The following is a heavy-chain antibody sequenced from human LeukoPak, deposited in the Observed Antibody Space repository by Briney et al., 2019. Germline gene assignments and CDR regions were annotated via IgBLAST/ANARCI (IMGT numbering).Heavy chain of an antibody. D-gene: IGHD3-22*01. CDR1: GFTVSSYS. J-gene: IGHJ4*02. Sequence: GGSLRLSCAASGFTVSSYSMNWVRQAPGKGLEWVSGISGSGGTTKYADSVKGRFTITRDNSKNTLCLQMNSLRAEDTAVYYCAKASNSYYYPFDHWGQGTLVTVSS. V-gene: IGHV3-23*01. CDR2: ISGSGGTT. CDR3: AKASNSYYYPFDH.